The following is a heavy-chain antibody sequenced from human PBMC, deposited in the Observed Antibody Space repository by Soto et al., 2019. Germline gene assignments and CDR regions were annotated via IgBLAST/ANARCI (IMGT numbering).Heavy chain of an antibody. CDR3: ARDSLTMVRGVLDP. D-gene: IGHD3-10*01. V-gene: IGHV3-48*01. CDR2: ISRSSGTI. J-gene: IGHJ5*02. Sequence: GGSLRLSCSASGFTFSTSSMNWVRQAPGKGLEWVSYISRSSGTIYYADSVKGRFTISRDNAKNSLYLQMSSLRAEDTAVYYCARDSLTMVRGVLDPWGQGTLVTVSS. CDR1: GFTFSTSS.